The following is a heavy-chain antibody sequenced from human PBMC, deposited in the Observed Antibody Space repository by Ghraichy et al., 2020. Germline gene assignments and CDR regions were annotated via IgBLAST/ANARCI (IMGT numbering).Heavy chain of an antibody. J-gene: IGHJ4*02. D-gene: IGHD6-19*01. Sequence: GGSLRLSCAASGFTFSSYAMSWVRQAPGKGLEWVSAISGSGGSTYYADSVKGRFTISRDNSKNTLYLQMNSLRAEDTAVYYCAKATYSRGAGIVDSWGQGTLFTFSS. CDR3: AKATYSRGAGIVDS. CDR1: GFTFSSYA. V-gene: IGHV3-23*01. CDR2: ISGSGGST.